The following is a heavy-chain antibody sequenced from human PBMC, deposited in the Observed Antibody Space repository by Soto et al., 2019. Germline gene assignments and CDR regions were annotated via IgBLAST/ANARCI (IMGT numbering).Heavy chain of an antibody. V-gene: IGHV3-7*01. J-gene: IGHJ4*02. CDR3: SKSLDS. CDR2: INQQRSEP. CDR1: GLTFSTYG. Sequence: GGSLRLSCAVSGLTFSTYGMDWVRKTPGKGLDWLANINQQRSEPNYVDPVKGRFTISRDNAQKPLYLQINSLTAEDSAHYYVSKSLDSWGQGTLATVSS.